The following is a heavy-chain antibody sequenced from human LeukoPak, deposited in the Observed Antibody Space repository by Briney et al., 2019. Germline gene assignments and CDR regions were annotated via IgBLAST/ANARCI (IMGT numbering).Heavy chain of an antibody. J-gene: IGHJ3*02. CDR2: IRYDGSNK. D-gene: IGHD3-3*01. CDR1: GFTFSSYG. Sequence: GGSLRLSCAASGFTFSSYGMHWVRQAPGKGLEWVAFIRYDGSNKYYADSVKGRFTISRDNSKTTLYLQMNSLRVEDTAVYYCAKDRIITISGVVITRDAFDIWGQGTMVTVSS. V-gene: IGHV3-30*02. CDR3: AKDRIITISGVVITRDAFDI.